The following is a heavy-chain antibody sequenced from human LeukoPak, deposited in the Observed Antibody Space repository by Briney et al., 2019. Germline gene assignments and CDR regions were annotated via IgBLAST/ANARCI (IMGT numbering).Heavy chain of an antibody. J-gene: IGHJ4*02. CDR3: ARARIASRLLFNY. CDR2: SYYSVAT. D-gene: IGHD6-6*01. Sequence: SETLSLTCTVSGASIRSYYWNWIRQAPGKGLEWIGYSYYSVATNYNPSLKSRVIMSVDTSKSLFSLNLTSVTAADTAVYFCARARIASRLLFNYWGPGILVTVSS. V-gene: IGHV4-59*01. CDR1: GASIRSYY.